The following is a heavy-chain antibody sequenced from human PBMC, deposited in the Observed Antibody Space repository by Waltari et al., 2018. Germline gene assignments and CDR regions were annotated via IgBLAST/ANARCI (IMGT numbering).Heavy chain of an antibody. Sequence: QVQLQQWGAGLLKPSETLSLTCAVYGGSFSGYYWSWIRQPPGKGLEWIGEINHSGSTNYNPSLKSRVTISVDTSKNQFSLKLSSVTAADTAVYYWARYAGAAAGEFDYWGQGTLVTVSS. CDR3: ARYAGAAAGEFDY. CDR1: GGSFSGYY. D-gene: IGHD6-13*01. CDR2: INHSGST. J-gene: IGHJ4*02. V-gene: IGHV4-34*01.